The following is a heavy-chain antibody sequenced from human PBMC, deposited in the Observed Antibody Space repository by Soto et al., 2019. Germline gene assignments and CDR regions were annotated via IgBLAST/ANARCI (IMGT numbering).Heavy chain of an antibody. V-gene: IGHV3-23*01. CDR2: LRGSADGT. D-gene: IGHD3-3*01. CDR3: AKDTVGGYSFWSGYYSDGLDV. Sequence: EVKLLESGGGLAQPGGSLRLSCVGSGFTFDRYAISWVRQAPGERLQWLAALRGSADGTDYPHSVRGRFTISRDNAEKTVQLQMDSLRVEDTAVYFCAKDTVGGYSFWSGYYSDGLDVWGQGTLVTVS. J-gene: IGHJ3*01. CDR1: GFTFDRYA.